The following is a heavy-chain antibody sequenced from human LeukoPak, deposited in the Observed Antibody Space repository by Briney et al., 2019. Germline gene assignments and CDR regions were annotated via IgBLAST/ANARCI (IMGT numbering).Heavy chain of an antibody. Sequence: PGRPLRFSCAASGFVFSSYGMHWVRQAPGKLPQWVAVLYNDGNKVYSEDAVKGGFIVSRNNSKNTLYLQKDSLRDDDTAVYYCARDQGDGSGVRFDYWGQGTRVTVSS. V-gene: IGHV3-30*12. D-gene: IGHD3-10*01. J-gene: IGHJ4*02. CDR2: LYNDGNKV. CDR1: GFVFSSYG. CDR3: ARDQGDGSGVRFDY.